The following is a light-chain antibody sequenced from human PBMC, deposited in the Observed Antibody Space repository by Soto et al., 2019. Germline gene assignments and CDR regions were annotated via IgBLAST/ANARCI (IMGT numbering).Light chain of an antibody. Sequence: QSVLTQPPSVSGAPGQRVSISCTGSSSNIGAGYDVHWYQQLPGTAPKLLMYGNTNRPSGVPDRFSGSKSGTSASLAITGLQAEDEADYYCQSYESSSLSGYVFGTGTKLTVL. CDR3: QSYESSSLSGYV. CDR1: SSNIGAGYD. V-gene: IGLV1-40*01. CDR2: GNT. J-gene: IGLJ1*01.